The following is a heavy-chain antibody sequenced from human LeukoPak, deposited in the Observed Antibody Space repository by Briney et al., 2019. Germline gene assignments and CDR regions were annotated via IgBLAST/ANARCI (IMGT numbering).Heavy chain of an antibody. J-gene: IGHJ3*02. CDR2: IYYSGST. Sequence: PSETLSLTCTVSGASISRGGYYWSWIRQHPGKGLEWIGYIYYSGSTYYNPSLKSRVTISVDTSKNQFSLKLSSVTAADTAVYYCARVGPAPVRITMVREVTYDAFDIWGQGTMVTVSS. CDR3: ARVGPAPVRITMVREVTYDAFDI. D-gene: IGHD3-10*01. CDR1: GASISRGGYY. V-gene: IGHV4-31*03.